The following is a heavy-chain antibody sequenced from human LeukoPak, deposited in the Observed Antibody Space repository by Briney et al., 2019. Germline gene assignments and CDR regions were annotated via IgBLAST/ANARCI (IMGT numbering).Heavy chain of an antibody. D-gene: IGHD3-16*01. CDR3: AKDRETYEYTFDY. CDR1: GFSSSTYG. CDR2: MWYDGSKD. V-gene: IGHV3-33*06. J-gene: IGHJ4*02. Sequence: GGSLRLSCAASGFSSSTYGIHWVRQAPGKGLEWVAVMWYDGSKDYYADSVKGRFTISRDTSKNTLYLQMNNLRAEDTAVYYCAKDRETYEYTFDYWGQGTLVTVSS.